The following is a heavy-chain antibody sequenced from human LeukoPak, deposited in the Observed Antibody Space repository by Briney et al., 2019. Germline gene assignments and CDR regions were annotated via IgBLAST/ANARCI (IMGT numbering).Heavy chain of an antibody. CDR3: VREGFYFFDF. J-gene: IGHJ4*01. CDR2: IKKDGSEK. CDR1: GFTFSSYW. Sequence: GGSLRLSCAASGFTFSSYWMNWVRQAPGKGLEWVANIKKDGSEKYYVDSVKGRFTISRDNAKDSVYLQMNSLRAEDSATYYCVREGFYFFDFWGQGTLVTVSS. V-gene: IGHV3-7*01.